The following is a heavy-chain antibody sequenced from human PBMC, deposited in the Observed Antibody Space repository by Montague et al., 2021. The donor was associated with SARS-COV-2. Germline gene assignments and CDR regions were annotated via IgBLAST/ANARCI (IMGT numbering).Heavy chain of an antibody. CDR2: IRPDGTST. J-gene: IGHJ4*02. CDR3: ARPLWFGDSDYYFES. V-gene: IGHV3-74*01. Sequence: SLRLSCAASGFTFRGYWMHWVRQVPGRVLVWVSRIRPDGTSTHXXXSXXXRFVISRDNAKNTLSLEMTNLRVDDTAISYCARPLWFGDSDYYFESWGQGALVSVSS. D-gene: IGHD3-10*01. CDR1: GFTFRGYW.